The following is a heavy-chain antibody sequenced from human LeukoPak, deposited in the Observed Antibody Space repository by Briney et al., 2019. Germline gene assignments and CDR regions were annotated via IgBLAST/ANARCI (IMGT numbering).Heavy chain of an antibody. V-gene: IGHV4-4*07. CDR2: IYTSGST. J-gene: IGHJ6*02. D-gene: IGHD3-16*01. Sequence: PETLSLTCTVSGGSISSYYWSWIRQPAGKGLEWIGRIYTSGSTNYNPSLKSRVTMSVDTSKYQFSLKLSSVTAADTAVYYCARGPLGYVSAVARGYYYGMDVWGQGTTVTVSS. CDR3: ARGPLGYVSAVARGYYYGMDV. CDR1: GGSISSYY.